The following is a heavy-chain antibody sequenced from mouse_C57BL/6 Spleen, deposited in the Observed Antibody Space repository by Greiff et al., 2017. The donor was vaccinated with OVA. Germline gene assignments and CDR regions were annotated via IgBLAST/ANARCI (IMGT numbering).Heavy chain of an antibody. V-gene: IGHV5-12*01. D-gene: IGHD2-4*01. CDR1: GFTFSDYY. J-gene: IGHJ4*01. Sequence: EVKLLESGGGLVQPGGSLKLSCAASGFTFSDYYMYWVRQTPEKRLEWVAYISNGGGSTYYPDTVKGRFTISRDNAKNTLYLQMSRLTSEDTAMYYCARDGDDYDLSYAMGYGGQGTSVTVSS. CDR2: ISNGGGST. CDR3: ARDGDDYDLSYAMGY.